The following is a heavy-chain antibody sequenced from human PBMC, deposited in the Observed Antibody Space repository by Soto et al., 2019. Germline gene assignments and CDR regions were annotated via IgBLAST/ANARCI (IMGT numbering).Heavy chain of an antibody. V-gene: IGHV4-59*08. CDR3: ARRYGGNLDY. CDR1: GGSISSYY. J-gene: IGHJ4*02. Sequence: SETLSVTCTFFGGSISSYYWSWIRQPPGKGLEWIGYIYYSGSTKYNPSLKGRVTISVDTSKNQFSLKLSSVTAADTAVYYCARRYGGNLDYWGQGTLVTVSS. D-gene: IGHD1-26*01. CDR2: IYYSGST.